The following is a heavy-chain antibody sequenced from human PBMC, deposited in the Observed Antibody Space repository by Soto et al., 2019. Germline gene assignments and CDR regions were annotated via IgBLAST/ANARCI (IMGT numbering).Heavy chain of an antibody. Sequence: SETLSLTCTVSGGSISSGGYYWSWIRQHPGKGLEWIGYIYYSGSTYYNPSLKSRVTISVDTSKNQFSLKLSSVTAADTAVYYCARARPMYSSSWPAGTFYFDYWGQGTLVTVSS. CDR1: GGSISSGGYY. CDR3: ARARPMYSSSWPAGTFYFDY. J-gene: IGHJ4*02. CDR2: IYYSGST. D-gene: IGHD6-13*01. V-gene: IGHV4-31*03.